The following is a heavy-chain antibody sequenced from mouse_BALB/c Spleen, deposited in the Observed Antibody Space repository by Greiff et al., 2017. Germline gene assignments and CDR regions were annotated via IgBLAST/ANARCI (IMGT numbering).Heavy chain of an antibody. CDR3: AAYYGNGMDY. Sequence: QVQLQQSGAELAKPGASVKMSCKASGYTFTSYWMHWVKQRPGQGLEWIGAIYPGDGDTRYTQKFKGKATLTADKSSSTAYMQLSSLASEDSAVYYCAAYYGNGMDYWGQGTSVTVSS. V-gene: IGHV1-87*01. D-gene: IGHD2-10*01. J-gene: IGHJ4*01. CDR2: IYPGDGDT. CDR1: GYTFTSYW.